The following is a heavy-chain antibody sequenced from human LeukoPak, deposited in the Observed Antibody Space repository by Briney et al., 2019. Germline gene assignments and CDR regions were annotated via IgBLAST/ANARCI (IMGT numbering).Heavy chain of an antibody. Sequence: SVTVSCKASGYTFTAYYMHWVRQAPGPALESMGWINPNSGGTNYAQKFQGRVTMTRHTSISTAYMELSRLRSDDTAVYYCARDRVVVPAAFDYWGQGTLVTVSS. D-gene: IGHD2-2*01. CDR3: ARDRVVVPAAFDY. J-gene: IGHJ4*02. CDR2: INPNSGGT. V-gene: IGHV1-2*02. CDR1: GYTFTAYY.